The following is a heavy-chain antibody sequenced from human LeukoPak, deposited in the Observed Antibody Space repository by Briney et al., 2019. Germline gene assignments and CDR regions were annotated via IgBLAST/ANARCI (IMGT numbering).Heavy chain of an antibody. Sequence: SETLSLTCTVSGGSISSYYWSWIRQPPGKGLEWIGYIYYSGSTNYNPSLKSRVTISVDTSKNQFSLKLSSVTAADTAVYYCARDAGYSGSWNFDYWGQGTLVTVSS. CDR2: IYYSGST. D-gene: IGHD6-13*01. CDR3: ARDAGYSGSWNFDY. CDR1: GGSISSYY. V-gene: IGHV4-59*01. J-gene: IGHJ4*02.